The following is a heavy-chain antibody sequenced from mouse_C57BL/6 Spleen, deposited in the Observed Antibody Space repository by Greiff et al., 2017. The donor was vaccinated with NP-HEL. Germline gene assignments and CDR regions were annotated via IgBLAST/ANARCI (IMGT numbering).Heavy chain of an antibody. J-gene: IGHJ2*01. CDR1: GFTFSDYY. CDR2: INYDGSST. V-gene: IGHV5-16*01. Sequence: DVQLVESEGGLVQPGSSMKLSCTASGFTFSDYYMAWVRQVPEKGLEWVANINYDGSSTYYLDSLKSRFIISRDNAKNILYLQMSSLKSEDTATYYCAREGIRGFDYWGQGTTLTVSS. CDR3: AREGIRGFDY.